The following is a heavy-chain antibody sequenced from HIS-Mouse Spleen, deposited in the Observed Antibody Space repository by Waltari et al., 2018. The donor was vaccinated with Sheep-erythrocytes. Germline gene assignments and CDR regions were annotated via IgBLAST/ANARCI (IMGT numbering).Heavy chain of an antibody. J-gene: IGHJ3*02. CDR2: INPNSGGT. D-gene: IGHD6-13*01. CDR1: GYTFTGYY. Sequence: QVQLVQSGAEVKKPGASVKVSCKASGYTFTGYYMHWVRQAPGQGLEWMGWINPNSGGTNYAQKCKGRVTMTRDTSISTAYMELSRLRSDDTAVYYCARGRIAAAVYAFDIWGQGTMVTVSS. V-gene: IGHV1-2*02. CDR3: ARGRIAAAVYAFDI.